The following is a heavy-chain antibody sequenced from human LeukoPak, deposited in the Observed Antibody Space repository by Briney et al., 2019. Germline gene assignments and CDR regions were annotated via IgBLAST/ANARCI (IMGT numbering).Heavy chain of an antibody. D-gene: IGHD2-2*01. J-gene: IGHJ4*02. CDR3: ARIRSTSWGFDY. V-gene: IGHV3-21*01. CDR1: GFTFSDYT. Sequence: GGSLRLSCAASGFTFSDYTMNWVRQAPGKGLEWVSSISSSGTYIYFTDSVKGRFTISRDNAKNSLYLQMNSLRAEDTAVYYCARIRSTSWGFDYWGRGTPVTVSS. CDR2: ISSSGTYI.